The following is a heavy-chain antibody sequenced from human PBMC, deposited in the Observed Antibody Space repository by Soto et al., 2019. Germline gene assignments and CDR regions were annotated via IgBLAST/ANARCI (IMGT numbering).Heavy chain of an antibody. J-gene: IGHJ6*01. CDR3: ARLSYGSGSYRRGYYYYGMDV. V-gene: IGHV4-39*01. CDR2: IYYSGST. D-gene: IGHD3-10*01. Sequence: AALSRTGAGRGGYISSSRYYSGWIRQPPGKGLEWIGSIYYSGSTYYNPSLKSRVTISVDTSKNQFSLKLSSVTAADTAVYYCARLSYGSGSYRRGYYYYGMDVWGQGTTVTVSS. CDR1: GGYISSSRYY.